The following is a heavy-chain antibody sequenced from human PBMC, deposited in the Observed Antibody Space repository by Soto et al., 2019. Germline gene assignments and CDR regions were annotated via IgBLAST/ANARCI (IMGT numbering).Heavy chain of an antibody. Sequence: SETLSLTCTVSGGSISRYYWSWIRQPAGKGLEWIGRIYTSGSTNYNPSLKSRVTMSVDTSKNQFALRLSSVTAADTAVYYCARADIVLMYFDYWGQGTLVTVSS. J-gene: IGHJ4*02. CDR1: GGSISRYY. V-gene: IGHV4-4*07. CDR3: ARADIVLMYFDY. CDR2: IYTSGST. D-gene: IGHD2-8*01.